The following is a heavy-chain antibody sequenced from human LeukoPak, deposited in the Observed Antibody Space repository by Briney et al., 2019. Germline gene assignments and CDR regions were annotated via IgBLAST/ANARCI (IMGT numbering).Heavy chain of an antibody. CDR2: IYYSGST. D-gene: IGHD7-27*01. J-gene: IGHJ3*02. V-gene: IGHV4-39*01. Sequence: SETLSLTCTVSGGSISSSSYYWGWIRQPPGQGLEWIGSIYYSGSTYYNPSLKSRVTISVDTSKNQFSLKLSSVTAADTAVYYCARPLLPGDPYDAFDIWGQGTMVTVSS. CDR1: GGSISSSSYY. CDR3: ARPLLPGDPYDAFDI.